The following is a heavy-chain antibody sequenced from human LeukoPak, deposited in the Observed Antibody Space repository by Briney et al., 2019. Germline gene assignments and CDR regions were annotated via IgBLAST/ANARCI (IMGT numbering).Heavy chain of an antibody. CDR3: ARRDCTTGACRFDD. V-gene: IGHV1-8*01. CDR2: MNPSSGNT. D-gene: IGHD2-8*01. J-gene: IGHJ4*02. Sequence: ASVKVSCKASGYTFTSYDITWVRQATGQGLEWMGWMNPSSGNTGYAQKFQGRLTMTRNTSISTAYMDLSSLRSDDTAVYYCARRDCTTGACRFDDWGQGTRVSVSP. CDR1: GYTFTSYD.